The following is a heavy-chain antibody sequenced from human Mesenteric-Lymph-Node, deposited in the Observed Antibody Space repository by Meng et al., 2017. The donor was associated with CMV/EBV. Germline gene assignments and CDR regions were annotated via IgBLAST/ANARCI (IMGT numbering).Heavy chain of an antibody. J-gene: IGHJ4*02. V-gene: IGHV4-4*02. CDR1: GGSISSSNW. Sequence: CAVAGGSISSSNWWSWVRQPPGKGLEWIGEIYHSGSTNYNPSLKSRVTISVDKSKNQFSLKLSSVTAADTAVYYCARELAQGLYYFDYWAREPWSPSPQ. CDR2: IYHSGST. D-gene: IGHD6-25*01. CDR3: ARELAQGLYYFDY.